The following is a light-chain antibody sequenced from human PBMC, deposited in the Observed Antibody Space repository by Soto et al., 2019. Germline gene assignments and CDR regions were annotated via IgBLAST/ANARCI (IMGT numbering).Light chain of an antibody. CDR2: DTF. CDR3: QQRSDWPGT. V-gene: IGKV3-11*01. J-gene: IGKJ1*01. CDR1: QNIAKY. Sequence: EIVLTQSPVTLSLSPGERVTLSCRASQNIAKYLAWYQQRPGQAPRRLFYDTFNRATGIPPRFSGSGSGTDFILTISSLGPEDFAVYYCQQRSDWPGTFCQGTTVEVK.